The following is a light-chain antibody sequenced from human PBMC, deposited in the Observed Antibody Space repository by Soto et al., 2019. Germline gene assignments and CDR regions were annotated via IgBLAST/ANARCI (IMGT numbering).Light chain of an antibody. CDR2: SSN. CDR1: SSDVGGYNY. J-gene: IGLJ3*02. Sequence: QSALTQPASVSGSPGQSITISCTGSSSDVGGYNYVSWYQQHPGKAPKLIIYSSNQRPSGVPDRFSGSKSGTSASLAISGLRSEDETDYYCAAWDDSLSGWVFGGGTKLTVL. V-gene: IGLV1-47*02. CDR3: AAWDDSLSGWV.